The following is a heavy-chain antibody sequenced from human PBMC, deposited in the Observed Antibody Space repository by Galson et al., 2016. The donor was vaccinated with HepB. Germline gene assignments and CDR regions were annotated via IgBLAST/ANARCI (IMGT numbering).Heavy chain of an antibody. CDR2: ISYDGTEK. V-gene: IGHV3-30*18. D-gene: IGHD6-13*01. Sequence: SLRLSCAASGVTLRKYGMHWVRQAPGKGLEWVALISYDGTEKHYPDSLKGRFTTSRDDAKNTVSLQMNSLRSEDTAVYYCAKEKIAYSNTWAGGRGMDVWGRGTTVTV. CDR3: AKEKIAYSNTWAGGRGMDV. CDR1: GVTLRKYG. J-gene: IGHJ6*02.